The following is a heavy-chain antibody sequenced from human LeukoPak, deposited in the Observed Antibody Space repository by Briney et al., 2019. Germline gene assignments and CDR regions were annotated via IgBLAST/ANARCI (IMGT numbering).Heavy chain of an antibody. V-gene: IGHV3-23*01. CDR2: ISGSGGST. CDR3: AKDPDPRYCSSTSCYTEDY. Sequence: GGSLRLSCAASGFTFSSYAMSWVRQAPGKGLEWVSAISGSGGSTYYADSVKGRFTISRDNSKNTLYLQMNSLRAEDKAVYYCAKDPDPRYCSSTSCYTEDYWGQGTLVTVSS. CDR1: GFTFSSYA. J-gene: IGHJ4*02. D-gene: IGHD2-2*02.